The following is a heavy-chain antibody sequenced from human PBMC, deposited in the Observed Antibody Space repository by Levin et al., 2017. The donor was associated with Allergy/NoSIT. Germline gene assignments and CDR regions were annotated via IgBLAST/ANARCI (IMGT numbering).Heavy chain of an antibody. D-gene: IGHD4-17*01. CDR3: ARDYADYGAFDS. CDR2: IYHSGST. V-gene: IGHV4-4*02. J-gene: IGHJ4*02. Sequence: SQTLSLTCAVSGDSISNNNWWSWVRQPPGKGLEWIGEIYHSGSTNYNPSLKSRVTISVDKSKNQFSLKLSSVTAADTAVYYCARDYADYGAFDSWGQGTLVTVSS. CDR1: GDSISNNNW.